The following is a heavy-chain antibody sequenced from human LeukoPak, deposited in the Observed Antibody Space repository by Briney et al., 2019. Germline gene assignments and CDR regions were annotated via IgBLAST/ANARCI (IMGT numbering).Heavy chain of an antibody. V-gene: IGHV4-59*08. J-gene: IGHJ4*02. CDR1: GGSISGYY. D-gene: IGHD3-10*01. CDR3: ARAPGYYDGSGSSGNYFDY. Sequence: PSETLSLTCTVSGGSISGYYWSWIRQPPGKGLEWIGYIYYSGSTYYNPSLKSRVTISVDTSKNQFSLMLISVTAADTAVYYCARAPGYYDGSGSSGNYFDYWGPGTLVTVSS. CDR2: IYYSGST.